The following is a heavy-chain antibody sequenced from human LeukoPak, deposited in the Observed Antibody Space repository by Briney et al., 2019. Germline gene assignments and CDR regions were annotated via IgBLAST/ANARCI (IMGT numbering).Heavy chain of an antibody. Sequence: PGGSLRLSSTASGFTFINFAMSWVRQTPGMGLEWVASISGSGGSGGRTYNPDSVRGRFSISRDDFRSTLFLEMNSLTAGDTAVYYCAKGLSRHLLSDFDAWGRGILVTVSS. D-gene: IGHD2-15*01. CDR3: AKGLSRHLLSDFDA. V-gene: IGHV3-23*01. CDR1: GFTFINFA. J-gene: IGHJ4*02. CDR2: ISGSGGSGGRT.